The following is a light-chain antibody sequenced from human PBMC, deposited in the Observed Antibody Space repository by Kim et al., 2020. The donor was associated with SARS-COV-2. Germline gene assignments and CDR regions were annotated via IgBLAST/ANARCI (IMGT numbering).Light chain of an antibody. V-gene: IGLV6-57*01. CDR3: QSYDSSNWV. Sequence: GKTVTISCHRRSGSTASTYVQWYQQRPGSSPTTVIYEDNQRPSGVPDRFSGSIDSSSNSASLPISGLKTEDEADYYCQSYDSSNWVFGGGTQLTVL. CDR1: SGSTASTY. J-gene: IGLJ3*02. CDR2: EDN.